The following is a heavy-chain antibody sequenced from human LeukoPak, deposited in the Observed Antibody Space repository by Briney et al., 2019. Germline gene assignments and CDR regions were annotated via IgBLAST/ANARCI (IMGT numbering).Heavy chain of an antibody. Sequence: GGSLRLSCEAYGFAFSSYLASWVRQAPGKGLEWVANINQDGNSQNYVDSVRGRFTISKDNAKNSVYLQMNSLRAEDTAVYYCARSLWPEDYWGQGILVTVSS. CDR3: ARSLWPEDY. V-gene: IGHV3-7*01. J-gene: IGHJ4*02. CDR1: GFAFSSYL. CDR2: INQDGNSQ. D-gene: IGHD2-21*01.